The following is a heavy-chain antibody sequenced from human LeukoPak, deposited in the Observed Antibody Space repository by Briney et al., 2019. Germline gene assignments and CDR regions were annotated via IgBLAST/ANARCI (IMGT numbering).Heavy chain of an antibody. CDR3: ARPVVLGAYLRGAYYFDS. CDR1: GFTFISSG. CDR2: IWYDGSDK. D-gene: IGHD3-16*01. J-gene: IGHJ4*02. Sequence: GGSLRLSCAASGFTFISSGMHWGRQAPGKGLEWVAVIWYDGSDKYHADSVKGRFTISRDNSKNTLYLQMNSLRVEDTAVYYCARPVVLGAYLRGAYYFDSWGQGTLVTVSS. V-gene: IGHV3-33*01.